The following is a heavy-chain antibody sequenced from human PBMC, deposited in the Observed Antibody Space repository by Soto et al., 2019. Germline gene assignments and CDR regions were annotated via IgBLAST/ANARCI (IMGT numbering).Heavy chain of an antibody. CDR2: INQSGST. D-gene: IGHD4-17*01. V-gene: IGHV4-34*01. CDR1: GASFSGYY. J-gene: IGHJ4*02. CDR3: ARGRAVTTPYYFDY. Sequence: QVQLPQWGAGLLTPSETLSLTCAVYGASFSGYYWSWISQPPGTGLEWIGEINQSGSTNYNPSLKSRVTISVDTSKNQFSLTLSSVTAADTAVYYCARGRAVTTPYYFDYWGQGTLVTVSS.